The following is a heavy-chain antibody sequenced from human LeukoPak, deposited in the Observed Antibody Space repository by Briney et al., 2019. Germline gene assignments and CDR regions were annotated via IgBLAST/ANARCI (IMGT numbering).Heavy chain of an antibody. D-gene: IGHD5-12*01. CDR2: INPDGDGM. CDR1: GFTFSRTW. J-gene: IGHJ4*02. CDR3: AAWTDRGYSY. V-gene: IGHV3-7*01. Sequence: GRSLRPSRTASGFTFSRTWMNSISQAPGKGLEWVANINPDGDGMRFVDSVKGRFTMSRDNAQSSLHLQMNSLRVEDTAFYYCAAWTDRGYSYWGQGVLVTVSS.